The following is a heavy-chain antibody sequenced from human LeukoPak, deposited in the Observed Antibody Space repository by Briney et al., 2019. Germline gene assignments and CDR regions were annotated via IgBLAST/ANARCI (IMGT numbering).Heavy chain of an antibody. CDR3: ARDLWFGL. CDR2: IYSGGST. V-gene: IGHV3-66*02. Sequence: GGPLRLSCAASGFTGSGTYMSWVRQAPGKGLEWVSIIYSGGSTYYADSVKGRFTISRDNSKNTLYLQMNSLRTEDTAVYYCARDLWFGLWGQGTLVTVSS. J-gene: IGHJ5*02. CDR1: GFTGSGTY.